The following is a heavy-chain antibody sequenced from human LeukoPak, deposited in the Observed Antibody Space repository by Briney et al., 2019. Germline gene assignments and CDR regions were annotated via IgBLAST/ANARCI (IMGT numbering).Heavy chain of an antibody. Sequence: PSETLSLTCTVSGGSISSYYWSWIRQPPGKGLEWIGYIYYSGSTNYNPSLKSRVTISVDTSKNQFSLKLSSVTAADTAVYYCARGEHYYYYYMDVWGKGTTVTVSS. CDR2: IYYSGST. CDR1: GGSISSYY. J-gene: IGHJ6*03. V-gene: IGHV4-59*01. CDR3: ARGEHYYYYYMDV.